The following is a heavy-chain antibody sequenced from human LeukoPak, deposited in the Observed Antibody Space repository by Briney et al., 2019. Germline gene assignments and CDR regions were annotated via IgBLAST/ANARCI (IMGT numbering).Heavy chain of an antibody. J-gene: IGHJ4*02. V-gene: IGHV3-7*01. CDR1: GGSFSGYY. Sequence: ETLSLTCAVYGGSFSGYYWSWIRQPPGKGLEWVANIKQDGSEKYYVDSVKGRFTISRDNAKNSLYLQMNSLRAEDTAVYYCARDSLGSTNFDYWGQGTLVTVSS. D-gene: IGHD3-16*01. CDR3: ARDSLGSTNFDY. CDR2: IKQDGSEK.